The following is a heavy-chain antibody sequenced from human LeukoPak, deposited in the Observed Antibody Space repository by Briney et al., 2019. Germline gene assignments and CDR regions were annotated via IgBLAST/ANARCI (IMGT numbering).Heavy chain of an antibody. Sequence: GGSLRLSCAASGFSFSTSYMNWVRQAPGKGLEWVSYISSSSSTIYYADSVKGRFTISRDNSKNTLYLQMNSLRAEDTAVYYCARGRDSEYYFDYWGQGTLVTVSS. CDR2: ISSSSSTI. J-gene: IGHJ4*02. D-gene: IGHD1-26*01. CDR3: ARGRDSEYYFDY. V-gene: IGHV3-48*01. CDR1: GFSFSTSY.